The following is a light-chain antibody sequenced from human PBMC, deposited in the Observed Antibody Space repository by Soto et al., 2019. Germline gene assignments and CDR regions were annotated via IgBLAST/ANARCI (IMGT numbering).Light chain of an antibody. J-gene: IGKJ4*01. CDR2: DAS. CDR3: QQRSNWPPNT. V-gene: IGKV3-11*01. CDR1: QSVSSY. Sequence: EIVLTQSPATLSLSPGERATLSCRASQSVSSYLAWYQQNPGQAPRLLIYDASNRATGIPARFSGSGSGTDFTLTISSLEPEDFAVYYCQQRSNWPPNTFGGGTKVEIK.